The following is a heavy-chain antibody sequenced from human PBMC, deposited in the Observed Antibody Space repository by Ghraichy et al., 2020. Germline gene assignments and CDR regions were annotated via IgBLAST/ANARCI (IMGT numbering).Heavy chain of an antibody. CDR1: GFPFSSYW. D-gene: IGHD6-19*01. CDR3: ARGAGRGWYGLGAFDL. J-gene: IGHJ3*01. Sequence: GESRNISCAASGFPFSSYWMHWVRQVPGKGLVWVSRLNGDGRTTNYADSVKGRFTISRDNAKNTLYLQMNSLRDEDSAVYYCARGAGRGWYGLGAFDLWGLGTMVTVSP. V-gene: IGHV3-74*01. CDR2: LNGDGRTT.